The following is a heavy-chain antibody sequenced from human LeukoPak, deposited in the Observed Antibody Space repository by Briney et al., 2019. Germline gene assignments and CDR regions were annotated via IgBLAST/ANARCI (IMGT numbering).Heavy chain of an antibody. Sequence: AGGSLRLSCAASGFTFSTYAMSGVRQAPGKGLGWAPAISGSGGSTYYADSVDGRFTISRDYSKNTLYLQMNSLRAEDTAVYYCAKPYSSAYLGYFDYWGQGTLVTVSS. J-gene: IGHJ4*02. CDR1: GFTFSTYA. D-gene: IGHD3-22*01. V-gene: IGHV3-23*01. CDR2: ISGSGGST. CDR3: AKPYSSAYLGYFDY.